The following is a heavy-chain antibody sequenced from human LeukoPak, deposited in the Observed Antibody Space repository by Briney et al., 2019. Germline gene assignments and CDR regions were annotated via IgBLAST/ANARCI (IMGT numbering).Heavy chain of an antibody. CDR2: ISASGGTT. V-gene: IGHV3-23*01. Sequence: GGPLRLSCAASEFTFSKYGMSWVRQAPGKGLEWVSVISASGGTTYYADSVKGRFTISRDNSKNTLYLQMNSLKTEDTAVYYCAKDLAWSGYYDYWGQGTLVTVSS. D-gene: IGHD3-3*01. CDR3: AKDLAWSGYYDY. J-gene: IGHJ4*02. CDR1: EFTFSKYG.